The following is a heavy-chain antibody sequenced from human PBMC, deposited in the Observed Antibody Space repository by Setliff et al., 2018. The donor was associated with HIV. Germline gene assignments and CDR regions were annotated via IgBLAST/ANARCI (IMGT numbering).Heavy chain of an antibody. CDR1: GDSISIYY. CDR3: ARGDHRIIAAAGSGWFDP. J-gene: IGHJ5*02. CDR2: IYYTGST. Sequence: SETLSLTCTVSGDSISIYYWSWIRQPPGKGLEWIGYIYYTGSTNYNSSLKSRVTISVDTSKNHFSLNVSSLTAADTAAYYCARGDHRIIAAAGSGWFDPWGQGTLVTVSS. V-gene: IGHV4-59*12. D-gene: IGHD6-13*01.